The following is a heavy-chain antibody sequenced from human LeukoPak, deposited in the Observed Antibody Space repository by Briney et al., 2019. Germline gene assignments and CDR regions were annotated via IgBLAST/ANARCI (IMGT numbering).Heavy chain of an antibody. CDR3: ARGLIPNYYGSGSYYNPFDY. V-gene: IGHV1-69*01. D-gene: IGHD3-10*01. J-gene: IGHJ4*02. CDR1: GGTFSSYA. Sequence: SVKVSCKASGGTFSSYAISWVRQAPGQVLEWMGGIIPIFGTANYAQKFQGRVTITADESTSTAYMELSSLRSEDTAVYYCARGLIPNYYGSGSYYNPFDYWGQGTLVTVSS. CDR2: IIPIFGTA.